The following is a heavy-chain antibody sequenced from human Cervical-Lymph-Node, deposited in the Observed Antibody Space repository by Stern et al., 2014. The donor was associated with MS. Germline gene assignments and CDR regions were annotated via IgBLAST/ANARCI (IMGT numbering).Heavy chain of an antibody. V-gene: IGHV1-46*01. CDR3: ARERAGIGYHDFDL. Sequence: QVQLVQSGAEVKKPGASVKVSCKASGYTFTNYYMNWVRQDPGQGLEWMGIINPSGGSTSYAQKFQGRVTMTRDTSTNTDYMELRSLRSDDTAVYYCARERAGIGYHDFDLWGQGALVTVSS. J-gene: IGHJ4*02. CDR1: GYTFTNYY. D-gene: IGHD6-25*01. CDR2: INPSGGST.